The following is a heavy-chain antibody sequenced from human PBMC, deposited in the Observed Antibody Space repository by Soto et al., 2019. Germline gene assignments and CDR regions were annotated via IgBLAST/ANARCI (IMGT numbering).Heavy chain of an antibody. CDR1: GGSFTGYY. D-gene: IGHD2-2*01. CDR2: INHSGST. CDR3: AMAGLRIVVVPAAKDMDV. Sequence: QVQLQQWGAGLLKPSETLSLTCAVYGGSFTGYYWSWIRQPPGKGLDWIGEINHSGSTNYNPSLKSRVNISVDKSKNQFSLKLSSVTAAETAVYYCAMAGLRIVVVPAAKDMDVWGKVTTVTVSS. V-gene: IGHV4-34*01. J-gene: IGHJ6*04.